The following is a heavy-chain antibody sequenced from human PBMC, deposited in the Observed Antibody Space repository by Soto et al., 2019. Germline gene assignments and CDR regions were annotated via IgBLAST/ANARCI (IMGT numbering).Heavy chain of an antibody. V-gene: IGHV1-8*01. Sequence: GASVEVSCKASGYTFTSYDSNWVRQATGQGLEWMGWMNPNSGNTGYGQKFQGRVTMTRNTSISTAYMELSSLRSEDTAVYYCARSGYCTNGVCSQPFDPWGQGTLVTSPQ. CDR3: ARSGYCTNGVCSQPFDP. J-gene: IGHJ5*02. D-gene: IGHD2-8*01. CDR1: GYTFTSYD. CDR2: MNPNSGNT.